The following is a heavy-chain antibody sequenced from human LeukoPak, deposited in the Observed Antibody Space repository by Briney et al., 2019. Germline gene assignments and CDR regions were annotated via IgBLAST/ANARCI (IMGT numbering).Heavy chain of an antibody. Sequence: SETLSLTCTVSGGSITNYYWSWMRQPPGKGLEWIGYIHYSGSTNYNPSLKSRVTISLDTSKNQFSLRLTSVTAADTAIYYCARTEWNYARWGQGTLVTVSS. D-gene: IGHD1-7*01. CDR3: ARTEWNYAR. J-gene: IGHJ4*02. V-gene: IGHV4-59*08. CDR1: GGSITNYY. CDR2: IHYSGST.